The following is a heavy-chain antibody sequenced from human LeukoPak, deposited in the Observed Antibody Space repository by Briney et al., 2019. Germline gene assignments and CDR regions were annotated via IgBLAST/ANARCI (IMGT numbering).Heavy chain of an antibody. CDR1: GGSVSSGSYY. J-gene: IGHJ3*02. V-gene: IGHV4-39*01. CDR3: ARQQRITMIVVVMKGAFDI. CDR2: IYYSGST. D-gene: IGHD3-22*01. Sequence: SETLSLTCTVSGGSVSSGSYYWSWIRQPPGKGLEWIGSIYYSGSTYYNPSLKSRVTISVDTSKNQFSLKLSSVTAADTAVYYCARQQRITMIVVVMKGAFDIWGQGTMVTVSS.